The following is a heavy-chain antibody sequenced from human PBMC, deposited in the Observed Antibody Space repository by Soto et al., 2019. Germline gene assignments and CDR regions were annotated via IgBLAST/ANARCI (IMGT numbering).Heavy chain of an antibody. J-gene: IGHJ6*02. D-gene: IGHD2-2*01. Sequence: QVQLVQSGAEVKKPGASVKVSCKASEYTFTSYYMHWVRQAPGQGLEWMGIINPSGGSTSYAQKFQGRVTMTRDTSTSTVYMELSSLRSEDTAVYYCARDRPKTVVPAATFYGMDVWGQGTTVTVSS. CDR2: INPSGGST. CDR3: ARDRPKTVVPAATFYGMDV. V-gene: IGHV1-46*01. CDR1: EYTFTSYY.